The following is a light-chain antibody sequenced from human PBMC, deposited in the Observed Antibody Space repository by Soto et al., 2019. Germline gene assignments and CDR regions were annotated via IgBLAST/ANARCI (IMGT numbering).Light chain of an antibody. CDR3: QQYNNFWT. CDR2: DAS. J-gene: IGKJ1*01. V-gene: IGKV1-5*01. CDR1: QSISSW. Sequence: DIQMTQPPSTLSASVGDKVTNTCRASQSISSWLAWYQQKPGKAPRLLIYDASYLERGVPSRFSGSGSGTEFTLTISDLQPDDLATYYCQQYNNFWTFGPGTKVDIK.